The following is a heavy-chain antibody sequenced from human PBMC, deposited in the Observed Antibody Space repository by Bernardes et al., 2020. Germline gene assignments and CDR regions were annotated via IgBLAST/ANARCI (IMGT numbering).Heavy chain of an antibody. CDR3: ATVSGGDHPPYYYYMDV. J-gene: IGHJ6*03. D-gene: IGHD3-10*01. Sequence: SVKVSCKVSGYTLTELSMHWVRQAPGKGLEWMGGFDPEDGETIYAQKFQGRVTMTEDTSTDTAYMELSSLRSEDTAVYYCATVSGGDHPPYYYYMDVWGKGTTVTVSS. V-gene: IGHV1-24*01. CDR1: GYTLTELS. CDR2: FDPEDGET.